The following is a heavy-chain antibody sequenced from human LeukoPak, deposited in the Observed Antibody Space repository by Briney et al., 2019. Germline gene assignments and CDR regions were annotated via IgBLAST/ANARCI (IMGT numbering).Heavy chain of an antibody. CDR3: ARMFGGNGPDY. Sequence: PGGSLRLSCVASGIAVSDNYMSWVRLAPGKRPEWVSVLYSGGTTHYADSVKGRFTVSRDNSKNTLFLQMNSLGVEDTAVYYCARMFGGNGPDYWGQGTLVIVSS. D-gene: IGHD4-23*01. V-gene: IGHV3-53*01. CDR1: GIAVSDNY. CDR2: LYSGGTT. J-gene: IGHJ4*02.